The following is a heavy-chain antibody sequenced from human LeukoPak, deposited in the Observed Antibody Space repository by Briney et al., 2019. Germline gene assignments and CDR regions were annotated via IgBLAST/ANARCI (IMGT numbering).Heavy chain of an antibody. D-gene: IGHD2-8*01. CDR2: IRYDTNDI. CDR3: AKDGVFRPTHAAFYYYMDV. J-gene: IGHJ6*03. Sequence: WGSLRLSCAASGFTFSSYGMHWIRQAPGKVLEWVAFIRYDTNDIYYTYSVKCRFTLSRDNSKNTLYLQMNSLRAEDTAVYYCAKDGVFRPTHAAFYYYMDVWGKGSTVTVSS. V-gene: IGHV3-30*02. CDR1: GFTFSSYG.